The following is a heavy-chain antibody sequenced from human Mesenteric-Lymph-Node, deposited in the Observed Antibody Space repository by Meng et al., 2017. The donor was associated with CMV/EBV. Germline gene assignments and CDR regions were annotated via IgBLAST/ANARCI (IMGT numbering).Heavy chain of an antibody. D-gene: IGHD3-3*01. CDR3: ARGGLFWSAYYTGETTGEGNFDY. CDR2: IYHSGST. J-gene: IGHJ4*02. Sequence: SETLSLTCTVSGYSISSGYYWGWIRQPPGKGLEWIGSIYHSGSTYYNPSLKSRVTISVDTSKNQFSLKLSSVTAADTAVYYCARGGLFWSAYYTGETTGEGNFDYWGQGALVTVSS. V-gene: IGHV4-38-2*02. CDR1: GYSISSGYY.